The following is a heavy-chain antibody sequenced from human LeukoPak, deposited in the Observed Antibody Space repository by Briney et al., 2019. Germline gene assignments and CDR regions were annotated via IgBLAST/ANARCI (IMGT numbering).Heavy chain of an antibody. CDR3: ARDLTGYYDFWSGYYGPFDY. D-gene: IGHD3-3*01. CDR1: GFTFSSYA. V-gene: IGHV3-30-3*01. J-gene: IGHJ4*02. Sequence: GGSLRLSCAASGFTFSSYAMHWVRQAPGKGLEWVAVISYDGSNKYYADSVKGRFTISRDNSKNTLYLQMNSLRAEDTAVYYCARDLTGYYDFWSGYYGPFDYWGQGTLVTVSS. CDR2: ISYDGSNK.